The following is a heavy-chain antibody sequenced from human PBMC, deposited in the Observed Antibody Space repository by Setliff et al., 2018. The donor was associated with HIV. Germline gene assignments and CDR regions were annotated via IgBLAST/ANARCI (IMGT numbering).Heavy chain of an antibody. J-gene: IGHJ4*02. CDR3: ARSPYGDYGLDY. Sequence: PGGSLRLSCAASGFTFSDYYLSWIRQAPGKGLEWVSYISGSSTHTPYADSVKGRFTISRDNAKNSLYLQMNTLRAEDTAVYFCARSPYGDYGLDYWGQGTLVTVSS. CDR2: ISGSSTHT. D-gene: IGHD4-17*01. CDR1: GFTFSDYY. V-gene: IGHV3-11*06.